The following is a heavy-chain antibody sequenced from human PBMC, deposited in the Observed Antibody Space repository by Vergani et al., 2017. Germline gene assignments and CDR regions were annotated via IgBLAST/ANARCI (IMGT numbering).Heavy chain of an antibody. D-gene: IGHD5-18*01. CDR3: AKVRGYTYGYFDY. J-gene: IGHJ4*02. Sequence: EVQLVESGGGLVQPGGSLRLSCAASGFTFSSYDMHWVRQATGKGLEWVSAIGTAGDTYYPGSVKGRFTISRDKSKNTLYLQMNSLRAEDTAVYYCAKVRGYTYGYFDYWGQGTLVTVSS. CDR2: IGTAGDT. CDR1: GFTFSSYD. V-gene: IGHV3-13*01.